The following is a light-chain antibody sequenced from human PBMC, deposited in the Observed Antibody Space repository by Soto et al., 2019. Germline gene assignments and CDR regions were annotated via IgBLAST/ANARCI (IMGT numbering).Light chain of an antibody. Sequence: QAVVTQPPSVSAAPGQKVTISCSGSSSNIGNNYVSWYQQVPGTAPKLLIYDNNQRPSGIPDRFSGSKSGTSATLGITGLQTGDEADYYCGTWDSSLSAGVFGGGTKLTVL. CDR1: SSNIGNNY. J-gene: IGLJ2*01. V-gene: IGLV1-51*01. CDR3: GTWDSSLSAGV. CDR2: DNN.